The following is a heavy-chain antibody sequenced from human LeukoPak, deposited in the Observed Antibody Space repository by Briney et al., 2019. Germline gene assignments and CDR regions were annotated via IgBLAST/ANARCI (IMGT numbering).Heavy chain of an antibody. Sequence: SETLSLTCSVSGGSISGYYWSWIRQPPGQGPEWIGYIYYTGTTNYNPSLKSRVTISVDTSKNQFSLKLTSVTAADTAVYYCARDVTVGDYAFDYWGQGTLVTVSS. D-gene: IGHD4-17*01. CDR3: ARDVTVGDYAFDY. CDR2: IYYTGTT. CDR1: GGSISGYY. V-gene: IGHV4-59*01. J-gene: IGHJ4*02.